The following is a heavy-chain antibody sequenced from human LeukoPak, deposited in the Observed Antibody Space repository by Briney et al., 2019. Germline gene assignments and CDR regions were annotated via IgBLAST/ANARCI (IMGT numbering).Heavy chain of an antibody. CDR2: INPNSGGT. CDR3: ARDSAEMATIPLYC. V-gene: IGHV1-2*02. CDR1: GYTFTGYY. J-gene: IGHJ4*02. Sequence: ASVKVSCKASGYTFTGYYMHWVRPAPGQGLEWMGWINPNSGGTNYAQKFQGRVTMTRDTSISTAYMELSRLRSDDTAVYYCARDSAEMATIPLYCWGQGTLVTVSS. D-gene: IGHD5-24*01.